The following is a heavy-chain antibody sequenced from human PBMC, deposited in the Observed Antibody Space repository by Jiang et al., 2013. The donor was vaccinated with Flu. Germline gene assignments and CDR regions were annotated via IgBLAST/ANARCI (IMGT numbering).Heavy chain of an antibody. CDR1: GGSISSYY. V-gene: IGHV4-59*08. D-gene: IGHD2-21*02. CDR2: IYYRGST. Sequence: GPGLVKPSETLSLTCTVSGGSISSYYWSWIRQPPGKGLECIGYIYYRGSTHYNPSLKSRVTISVDSSKNQFSLKLSSVTAADTAVYYCARLLSNTVVTQPYYFDYWGQGTLVTVSS. J-gene: IGHJ4*02. CDR3: ARLLSNTVVTQPYYFDY.